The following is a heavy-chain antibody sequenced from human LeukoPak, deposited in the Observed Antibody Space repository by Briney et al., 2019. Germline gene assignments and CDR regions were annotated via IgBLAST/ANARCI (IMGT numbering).Heavy chain of an antibody. D-gene: IGHD2-8*02. CDR1: GYTFSTFA. CDR3: ATYRQVLLPFES. CDR2: IFPSGGEI. J-gene: IGHJ4*02. Sequence: GGSLRLSCVASGYTFSTFAMIWVRQPPGKGLEWVSSIFPSGGEIHYADSVRGRFTISRDNSKSTLSLQMNSLRVEDTAIYYCATYRQVLLPFESWGQGTLVTVSS. V-gene: IGHV3-23*01.